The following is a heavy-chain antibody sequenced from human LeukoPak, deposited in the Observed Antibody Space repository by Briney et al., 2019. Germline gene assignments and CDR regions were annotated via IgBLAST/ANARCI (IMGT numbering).Heavy chain of an antibody. D-gene: IGHD6-13*01. V-gene: IGHV3-9*01. CDR1: GFTFDDYA. CDR2: ISWNSGSI. J-gene: IGHJ4*02. CDR3: AKAVSSSWYRDYFDY. Sequence: PGRSLRLSCAASGFTFDDYAMHWVRQAPGKGLEWVSGISWNSGSIGYADSVKGRFTISRDNAKNSLYLQMNSLRAEDTALYYCAKAVSSSWYRDYFDYWGQRTLVTVSS.